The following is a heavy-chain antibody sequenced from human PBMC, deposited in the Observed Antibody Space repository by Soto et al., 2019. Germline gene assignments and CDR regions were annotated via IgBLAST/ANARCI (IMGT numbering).Heavy chain of an antibody. CDR1: GFSFSNYG. CDR2: ITKTGRST. CDR3: TKDAEAYDFAFDK. V-gene: IGHV3-23*01. J-gene: IGHJ3*02. Sequence: EVQLLESGGGLVQPGGSLRLSCATSGFSFSNYGMNWVRQAPGKGLEWVSGITKTGRSTFIADSVRGRFTISRDNLKNIVYLQMNGLRVDDTALYYCTKDAEAYDFAFDKWGQGTMVTVTS. D-gene: IGHD3-3*01.